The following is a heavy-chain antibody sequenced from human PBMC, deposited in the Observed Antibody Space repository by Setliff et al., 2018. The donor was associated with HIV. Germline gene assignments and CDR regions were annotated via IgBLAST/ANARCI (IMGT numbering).Heavy chain of an antibody. D-gene: IGHD3-3*02. CDR3: ARDGTTFLAAMDV. V-gene: IGHV3-33*01. CDR2: IWYDGSNK. J-gene: IGHJ6*03. CDR1: GFTFSSYG. Sequence: PGGSLRLSCAASGFTFSSYGMHWVRQAPGKGLEWVAVIWYDGSNKYYADSVKGRFTISRDNSKNTLYLQMNSLRAEDTAVYYCARDGTTFLAAMDVWGKGTTVTVSS.